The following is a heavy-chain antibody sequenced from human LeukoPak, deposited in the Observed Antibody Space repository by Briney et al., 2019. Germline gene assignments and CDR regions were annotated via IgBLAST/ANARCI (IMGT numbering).Heavy chain of an antibody. J-gene: IGHJ4*02. CDR1: RFTFSSYG. Sequence: PGRSLRLSCAASRFTFSSYGMHWVRQAPGKGLEWVAVIWYDGSNKYYADSVEGRFTISRDNSKNTLYLQMNSLRAEDTAVYYCARNYYDSSGYYYHDYWGQGTLVTVSS. CDR2: IWYDGSNK. V-gene: IGHV3-33*01. D-gene: IGHD3-22*01. CDR3: ARNYYDSSGYYYHDY.